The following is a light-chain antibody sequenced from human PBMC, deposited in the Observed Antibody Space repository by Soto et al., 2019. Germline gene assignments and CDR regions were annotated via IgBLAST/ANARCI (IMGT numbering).Light chain of an antibody. CDR2: DAS. CDR3: QQYNTYST. V-gene: IGKV1-5*01. Sequence: DIQMTQSPSTLSASVGERVTITCRASQSISRWLACYQQKPGKAPKALIYDASTLRSGVPSRFSGGGSRTEFTLTISSLQPDDFATYYCQQYNTYSTFGQGTRLDIK. CDR1: QSISRW. J-gene: IGKJ5*01.